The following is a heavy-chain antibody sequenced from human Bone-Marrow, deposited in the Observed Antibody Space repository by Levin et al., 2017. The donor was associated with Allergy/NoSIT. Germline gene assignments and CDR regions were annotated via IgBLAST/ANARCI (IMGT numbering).Heavy chain of an antibody. J-gene: IGHJ2*01. D-gene: IGHD3-22*01. V-gene: IGHV4-59*11. CDR3: ATDSYYESSGYYSYWNFAL. CDR2: FYYSGTTNSYSGTT. Sequence: SETLSLTCKISGGSIRSHYWSWIRQPPGKGLEWIGYFYYSGTTNSYSGTTNYNPSLKSRVTMSVDGSRNQFSLNLTSVTAADTARYYCATDSYYESSGYYSYWNFALWGRGTQVTVSS. CDR1: GGSIRSHY.